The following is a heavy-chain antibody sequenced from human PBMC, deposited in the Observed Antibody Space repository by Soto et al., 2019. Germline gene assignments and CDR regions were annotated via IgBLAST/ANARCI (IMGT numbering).Heavy chain of an antibody. J-gene: IGHJ4*02. Sequence: GGSLRLSCAASGFTFSSYAMHWVRQAPGKGLEWVAVISYDGGNKYYADSVKGRFTISRDNSKNTLYLQMNSLRAEDTAVYYFARDYDSSGYYRFDYWGQGTLVTVSS. CDR1: GFTFSSYA. CDR3: ARDYDSSGYYRFDY. CDR2: ISYDGGNK. V-gene: IGHV3-30-3*01. D-gene: IGHD3-22*01.